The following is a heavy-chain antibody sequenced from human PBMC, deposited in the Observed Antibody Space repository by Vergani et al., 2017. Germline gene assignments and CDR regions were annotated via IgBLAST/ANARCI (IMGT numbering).Heavy chain of an antibody. CDR2: ISSSSSYI. J-gene: IGHJ6*02. Sequence: VQLVESGGGVVQPGRSLRLSCAASGFTFSSYSMNWVRQAPGKGLEWVSSISSSSSYIYYADSVKGRFTISRDNAKNSLYLQMNSLRAEDTAVYYCARVPGIYTSSSYYGMDVWGQGTTVTVSS. CDR3: ARVPGIYTSSSYYGMDV. CDR1: GFTFSSYS. D-gene: IGHD1-14*01. V-gene: IGHV3-21*01.